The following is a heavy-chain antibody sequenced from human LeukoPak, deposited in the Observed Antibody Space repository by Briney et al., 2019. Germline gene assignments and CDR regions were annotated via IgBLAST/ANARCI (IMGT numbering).Heavy chain of an antibody. J-gene: IGHJ4*02. CDR2: ISAYNGNT. D-gene: IGHD2-2*01. CDR1: GYTFTSYG. CDR3: ARVIGYCSSTSCPGPLDY. V-gene: IGHV1-18*01. Sequence: SVKVSCKASGYTFTSYGISWVRQAPGQGLEWKGWISAYNGNTNYAQKLQGRVTMTTDTSTSTAYMELRSLRSDDTAVYYCARVIGYCSSTSCPGPLDYWGQGTLVTVSS.